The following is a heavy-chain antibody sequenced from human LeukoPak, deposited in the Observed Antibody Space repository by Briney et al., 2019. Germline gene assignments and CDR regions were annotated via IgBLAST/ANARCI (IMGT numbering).Heavy chain of an antibody. V-gene: IGHV4-38-2*01. CDR1: GYSISSGYY. J-gene: IGHJ4*02. D-gene: IGHD3-3*01. Sequence: SETLSLTCAVSGYSISSGYYWGWIRPPPGKGLEWIGSIYHSGSTYYNPSLKSRVTISVDTSKNQFSLKLSSVTAADTAVYYCARTGGVDFWSGYYHYFDYWGQGTLVTVSS. CDR2: IYHSGST. CDR3: ARTGGVDFWSGYYHYFDY.